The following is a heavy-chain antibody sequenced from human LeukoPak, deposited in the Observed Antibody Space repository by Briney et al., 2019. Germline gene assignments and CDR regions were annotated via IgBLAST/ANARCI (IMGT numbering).Heavy chain of an antibody. J-gene: IGHJ3*02. CDR2: ISTGGGST. D-gene: IGHD1-26*01. Sequence: GGSLRLSGAASGFTFSSNAMSWVRQAPGKGLEWVSAISTGGGSTYYADSVEGRFTISRDNPNNTLYLQMNNLRAEDTAVYYCAKPRDSIVGTTTPTRLATLDIWGQGTMVTVSS. CDR3: AKPRDSIVGTTTPTRLATLDI. V-gene: IGHV3-23*01. CDR1: GFTFSSNA.